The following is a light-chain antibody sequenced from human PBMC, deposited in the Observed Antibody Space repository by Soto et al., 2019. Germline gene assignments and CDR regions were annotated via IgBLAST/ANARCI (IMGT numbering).Light chain of an antibody. Sequence: EIVLTQSPGTLSLSPGERATLSCRASQSVNSAYLGWFQQKPGQAPRLLIYGASTRATGIPDRFSGSGSGTDFTLTISRLEPEDFVVYYCQQYNNWPLTFGGGTKVDIK. CDR2: GAS. CDR1: QSVNSAY. CDR3: QQYNNWPLT. J-gene: IGKJ4*01. V-gene: IGKV3-20*01.